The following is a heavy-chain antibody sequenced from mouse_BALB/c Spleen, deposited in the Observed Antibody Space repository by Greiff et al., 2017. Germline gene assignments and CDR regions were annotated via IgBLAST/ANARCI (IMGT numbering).Heavy chain of an antibody. Sequence: EVQLVESGGGLVKPGGSLKLSCAASGFTFSSYAMSWVRQSPEKRLEWVAEISSGGSYTYYPDTVTGRFTISRDNAKNTLYLEMSSLRSEDTAMYYCASWDRFAYWGQGTLVTVSA. J-gene: IGHJ3*01. CDR3: ASWDRFAY. D-gene: IGHD4-1*01. CDR1: GFTFSSYA. CDR2: ISSGGSYT. V-gene: IGHV5-9-4*01.